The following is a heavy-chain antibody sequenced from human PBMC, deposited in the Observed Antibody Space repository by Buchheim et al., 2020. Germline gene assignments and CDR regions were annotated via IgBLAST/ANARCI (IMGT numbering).Heavy chain of an antibody. CDR3: ARELRGIAAAGTQSYYYGMDV. V-gene: IGHV3-33*01. CDR1: GFTFSSYG. D-gene: IGHD6-13*01. Sequence: QVQLVESGGGVVQPGRSLRLSCAASGFTFSSYGMHWVRQAPGKGLEWVAVIWYDGSNKYYADSVKGRFTISRDNSKTTLYLQMNSLRAEDTAVYYCARELRGIAAAGTQSYYYGMDVWGQGTT. CDR2: IWYDGSNK. J-gene: IGHJ6*02.